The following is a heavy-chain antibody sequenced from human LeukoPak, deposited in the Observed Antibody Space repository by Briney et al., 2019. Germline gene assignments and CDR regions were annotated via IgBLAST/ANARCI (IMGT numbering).Heavy chain of an antibody. CDR3: ARVRPVWFGESYYFDY. Sequence: PSETLSLTCTVSGGSISSYYWNWIRQPPGKGLEWIGRIHTRGITNYKPSLRSGVTMSVDTSKTQFSLKLNSVTDAATDVYSCARVRPVWFGESYYFDYWGQGTLVTVSS. CDR2: IHTRGIT. V-gene: IGHV4-4*07. CDR1: GGSISSYY. D-gene: IGHD3-10*01. J-gene: IGHJ4*02.